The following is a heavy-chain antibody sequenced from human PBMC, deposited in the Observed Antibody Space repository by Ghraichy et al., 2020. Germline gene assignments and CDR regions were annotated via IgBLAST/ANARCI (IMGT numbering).Heavy chain of an antibody. CDR3: ARVRSSGWILRYEDY. V-gene: IGHV4-34*01. D-gene: IGHD6-19*01. J-gene: IGHJ4*02. Sequence: SETLSLTCAVYGGSFSGYYWSWIRQPPGKGLEWIGEINHSGSTNYNPSLKSRVTISVDTSKNQFSLKLSSVTAADTAVYYCARVRSSGWILRYEDYWGQGTLVTVSS. CDR1: GGSFSGYY. CDR2: INHSGST.